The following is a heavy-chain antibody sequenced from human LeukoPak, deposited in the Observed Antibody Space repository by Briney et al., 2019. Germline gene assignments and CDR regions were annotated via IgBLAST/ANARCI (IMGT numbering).Heavy chain of an antibody. CDR2: IYHSGST. CDR1: GYSISSGYY. J-gene: IGHJ4*02. Sequence: SETLSLTCTVSGYSISSGYYWGWIRQPPGKGLEWIGSIYHSGSTYYNPSLKSRVTISVDTSKNQFSLKLSSVTAADTAVYYCAKVLGVHTYSYGFTFDYWGQGTLVTVSS. V-gene: IGHV4-38-2*02. CDR3: AKVLGVHTYSYGFTFDY. D-gene: IGHD5-18*01.